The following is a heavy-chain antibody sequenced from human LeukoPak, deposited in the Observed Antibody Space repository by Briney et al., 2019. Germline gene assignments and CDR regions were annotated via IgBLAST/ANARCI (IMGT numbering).Heavy chain of an antibody. D-gene: IGHD7-27*01. J-gene: IGHJ4*02. CDR1: GGSFSSSY. Sequence: SETLSLTCTVSGGSFSSSYWSWIRQPPGKGLEWIGYIYYSGSTNYSPSLKSRITISVDTSKNQFSLKLSSVTAADTAVYYCARKRPWGLSRYFDYWGQGTLVTVSS. V-gene: IGHV4-59*08. CDR2: IYYSGST. CDR3: ARKRPWGLSRYFDY.